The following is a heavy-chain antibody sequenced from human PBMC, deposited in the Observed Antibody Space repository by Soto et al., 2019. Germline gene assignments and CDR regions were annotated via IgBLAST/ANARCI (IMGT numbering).Heavy chain of an antibody. V-gene: IGHV3-21*01. J-gene: IGHJ6*02. Sequence: GGSLRLSCAASGFTFSSYSMNWVRQAPGKGLEWVSSISSSSSYIYYADSVKGRFTISRDNAKNSLYLQMNSLRAEDTAVYYCATNEEPDIYYYYGMDVWGQGTTVTVSS. CDR1: GFTFSSYS. D-gene: IGHD2-15*01. CDR3: ATNEEPDIYYYYGMDV. CDR2: ISSSSSYI.